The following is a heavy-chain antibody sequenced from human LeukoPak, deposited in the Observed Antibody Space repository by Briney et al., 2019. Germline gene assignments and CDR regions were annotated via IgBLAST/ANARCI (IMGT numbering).Heavy chain of an antibody. CDR1: GGSITSGPDY. V-gene: IGHV4-61*02. J-gene: IGHJ3*02. CDR2: IYTSGGT. CDR3: ASFVGVTSTSGAFDI. D-gene: IGHD2-21*02. Sequence: PSETLSLTCTVSGGSITSGPDYWSWIRQPAGKGLEWIGRIYTSGGTNYNPSLKSRDTISVDTSSNQFSLKLRSVTAADTAVYYCASFVGVTSTSGAFDIWGQGTMVTVSS.